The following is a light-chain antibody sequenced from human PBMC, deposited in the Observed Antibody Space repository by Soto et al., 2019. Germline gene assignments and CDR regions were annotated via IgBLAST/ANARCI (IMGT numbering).Light chain of an antibody. CDR2: EVN. CDR3: SSFSSGTTLFV. J-gene: IGLJ1*01. V-gene: IGLV2-14*01. CDR1: NSDIGDWNY. Sequence: QSVLTQPASVSVSPGQSITISCTGANSDIGDWNYVSWYQQYPGKAPKVIIYEVNYRPSGVSYRFSGSKSGNTASLTISGLQAEDEADYYCSSFSSGTTLFVFGGGTKVTVL.